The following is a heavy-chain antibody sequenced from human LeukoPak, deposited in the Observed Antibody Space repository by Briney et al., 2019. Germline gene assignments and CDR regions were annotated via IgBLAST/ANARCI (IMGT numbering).Heavy chain of an antibody. CDR2: IYSGGST. V-gene: IGHV3-53*01. J-gene: IGHJ4*02. Sequence: GGSLRLSCAASGFTVSSNYMSSVRQAPGKGLEWVSVIYSGGSTYYADSVKGRFTISRDNSKNTLYLQMNSLRAEDTAVYYCARGSWVAYYFDYWGQGTLVTVSS. CDR3: ARGSWVAYYFDY. D-gene: IGHD2-15*01. CDR1: GFTVSSNY.